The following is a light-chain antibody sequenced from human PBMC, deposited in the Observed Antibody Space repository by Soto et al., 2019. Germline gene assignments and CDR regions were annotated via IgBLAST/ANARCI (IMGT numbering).Light chain of an antibody. J-gene: IGLJ2*01. Sequence: LVLTQPPSASASLGASVKLTCTLSSGHSSYAIAWHQKQPDKGPRYLMDLNNDGSHTKGDGIPDRFSGSSSGAERYLIIAGLQSEDEADYYCQTWGTGFQVFGGGTKVTVL. V-gene: IGLV4-69*01. CDR1: SGHSSYA. CDR2: LNNDGSH. CDR3: QTWGTGFQV.